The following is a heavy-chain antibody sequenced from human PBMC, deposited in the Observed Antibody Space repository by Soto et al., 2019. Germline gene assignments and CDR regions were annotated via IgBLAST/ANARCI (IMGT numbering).Heavy chain of an antibody. D-gene: IGHD6-19*01. J-gene: IGHJ4*02. CDR3: VRSSGWIFDL. CDR2: IKQEAGER. V-gene: IGHV3-7*03. Sequence: QSGGSLRLSCAASGFRFDNYWINWVRQAPGKGLEWVANIKQEAGERNYGYSVQGRFTISRDGAKNSVYLQMNGLRAGDTAVYYCVRSSGWIFDLWGQGSLVTVSS. CDR1: GFRFDNYW.